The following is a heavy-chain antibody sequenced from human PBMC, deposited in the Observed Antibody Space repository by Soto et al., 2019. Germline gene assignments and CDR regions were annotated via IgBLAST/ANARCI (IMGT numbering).Heavy chain of an antibody. CDR1: GFTFSSYA. CDR2: ISYDGSNK. D-gene: IGHD3-9*01. Sequence: QVQLVESGGGVVQPGRSLRLSCAASGFTFSSYAMHWVRQAPGKGLEWVAVISYDGSNKYYADSVKGRFTISRDNSKNTLYLQMNSLRAEDTAVYYCARAPAPRYFDAYVDYWGQGNLVTVSS. CDR3: ARAPAPRYFDAYVDY. J-gene: IGHJ4*02. V-gene: IGHV3-30-3*01.